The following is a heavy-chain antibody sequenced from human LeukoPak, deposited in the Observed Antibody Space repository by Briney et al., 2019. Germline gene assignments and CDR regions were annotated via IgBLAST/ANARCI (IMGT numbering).Heavy chain of an antibody. CDR1: GYTFTSYG. CDR2: ISAYNGNT. J-gene: IGHJ6*03. CDR3: ARDPSTPPACYYYMDV. V-gene: IGHV1-18*01. Sequence: ASVKVSCKASGYTFTSYGISWVRQAPGQGLEWMGWISAYNGNTNYAQKLQGRVTMTTDTSTSTAYMELRSLRSDDTAVYYCARDPSTPPACYYYMDVWGKGTTVTVSS. D-gene: IGHD2-2*01.